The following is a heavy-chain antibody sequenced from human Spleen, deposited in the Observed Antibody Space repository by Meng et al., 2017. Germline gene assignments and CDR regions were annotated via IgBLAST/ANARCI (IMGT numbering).Heavy chain of an antibody. CDR1: GSIFSGSD. CDR2: IRTTGNTYAT. Sequence: GGSLRLSCVGSGSIFSGSDVHWVRQASGKGLEWVGRIRTTGNTYATTYSESVKGRFSISRDNAKNSLYLEMNSLRAEDTAVYYCARPSGYEYDSSGYDSWGQGTLVTVSS. V-gene: IGHV3-73*01. J-gene: IGHJ4*02. D-gene: IGHD3-22*01. CDR3: ARPSGYEYDSSGYDS.